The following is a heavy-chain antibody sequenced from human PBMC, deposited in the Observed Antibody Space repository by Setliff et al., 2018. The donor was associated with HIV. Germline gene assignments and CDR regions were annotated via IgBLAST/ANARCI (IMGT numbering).Heavy chain of an antibody. CDR2: IGTGGDT. Sequence: QPGGSLRLSCEASGFTFSSYDFHWVRQAAGKGLEWVSAIGTGGDTYYVDSVKGRFTISREDARNSGYLQMNSLRDDDTAVYFCARTAYYRDSSGYYSVAFDMWGPGTMVTVSS. CDR3: ARTAYYRDSSGYYSVAFDM. D-gene: IGHD3-22*01. V-gene: IGHV3-13*01. CDR1: GFTFSSYD. J-gene: IGHJ3*02.